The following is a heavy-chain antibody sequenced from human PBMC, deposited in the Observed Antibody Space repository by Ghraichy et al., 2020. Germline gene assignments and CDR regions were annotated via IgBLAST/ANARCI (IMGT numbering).Heavy chain of an antibody. CDR3: ARGWATLQQGGATMVRRFDY. CDR1: GGSISSYY. J-gene: IGHJ4*02. Sequence: SETLSLTCTVSGGSISSYYWSWIRQPPGKGLEWIGYIYYSGSTNYNPSLKSRVTISVDTSKNQFSLKLSSVTAADTAVYYCARGWATLQQGGATMVRRFDYWGQGTLVTVSS. D-gene: IGHD3-10*01. V-gene: IGHV4-59*01. CDR2: IYYSGST.